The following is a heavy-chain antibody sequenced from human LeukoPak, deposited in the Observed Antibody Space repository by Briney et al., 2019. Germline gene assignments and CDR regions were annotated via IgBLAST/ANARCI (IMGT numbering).Heavy chain of an antibody. CDR1: GGSISSYY. CDR2: IYYSGST. Sequence: SETLSLTCTVSGGSISSYYWSWIRQPPGKGLEWIGYIYYSGSTNYNPSLKSRVTISVDTSKNQFSLKLSSVTAADTAVYYCARGYSYGPIYYYYGMDVWGQGTTVTVSS. J-gene: IGHJ6*02. CDR3: ARGYSYGPIYYYYGMDV. D-gene: IGHD5-18*01. V-gene: IGHV4-59*01.